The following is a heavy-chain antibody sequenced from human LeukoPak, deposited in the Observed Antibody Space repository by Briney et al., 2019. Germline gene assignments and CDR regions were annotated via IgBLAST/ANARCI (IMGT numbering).Heavy chain of an antibody. Sequence: PSETLSLTCTVSGGSISSGDYYWGWIRRPPGKGLEWIGSIYYSGSTFYNPSLQSRVTISVDTSKNQFSLRLSSVSAADTAVYYCARLDYDFWSGNHDYWGQGTPVTVSS. V-gene: IGHV4-39*01. D-gene: IGHD3-3*01. J-gene: IGHJ4*02. CDR2: IYYSGST. CDR3: ARLDYDFWSGNHDY. CDR1: GGSISSGDYY.